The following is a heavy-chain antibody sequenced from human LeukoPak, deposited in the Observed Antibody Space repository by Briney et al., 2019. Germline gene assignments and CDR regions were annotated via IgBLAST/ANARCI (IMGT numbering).Heavy chain of an antibody. D-gene: IGHD2-8*01. CDR3: ARDVNGGY. J-gene: IGHJ4*02. CDR1: GFTYSSYA. CDR2: LSGSGNSR. V-gene: IGHV3-23*01. Sequence: GGSLRLSCAASGFTYSSYAVTWVRQSPGKGLEWVSTLSGSGNSRYYADSVQGRFTISRDNFKNTLYLQMNSLRVEDTAVYYCARDVNGGYWGQGTLVTVSS.